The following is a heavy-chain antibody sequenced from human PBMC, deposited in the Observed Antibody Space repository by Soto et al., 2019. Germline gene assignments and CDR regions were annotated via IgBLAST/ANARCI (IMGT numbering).Heavy chain of an antibody. CDR1: GYTFTSYA. J-gene: IGHJ4*02. V-gene: IGHV1-3*01. CDR2: INAGNGNT. D-gene: IGHD3-10*02. Sequence: QVQLVQSGAEVKKPGASVKVSCKASGYTFTSYAMHWVRQAPGQRLEWMVWINAGNGNTKYSQKFQGRVTITRDTSASTAYMELSSLRSEDTAVYYCARDFSLFGELIASDYWGQGTLVTVSS. CDR3: ARDFSLFGELIASDY.